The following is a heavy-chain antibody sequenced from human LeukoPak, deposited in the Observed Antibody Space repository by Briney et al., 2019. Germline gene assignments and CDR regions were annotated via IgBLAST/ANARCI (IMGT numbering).Heavy chain of an antibody. Sequence: ASVKVSCKSSGYTFTDYYMHWVRQAPGQGLEWMGWINPNSGDTNYAQKFQGRVTMTRDTSISTAYMDLSRLKSGDTAVYFCARDAISRGMIDYWGQGTPVTVSS. CDR2: INPNSGDT. CDR1: GYTFTDYY. D-gene: IGHD3-10*01. CDR3: ARDAISRGMIDY. J-gene: IGHJ4*02. V-gene: IGHV1-2*02.